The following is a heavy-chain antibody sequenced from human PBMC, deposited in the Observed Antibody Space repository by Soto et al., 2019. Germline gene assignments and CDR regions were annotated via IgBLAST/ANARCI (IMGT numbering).Heavy chain of an antibody. CDR1: GFSLSTSGVG. CDR3: AHSILSSWYYYCGMDV. CDR2: TYWDDDK. J-gene: IGHJ6*02. Sequence: QITLKASGPTLVKPTQTLTLTCTFSGFSLSTSGVGVGWSRQPPGNALEWLALTYWDDDKRYSPSLKSRLTIAKDTSKNQVVLTMTNMDPVDTATYYCAHSILSSWYYYCGMDVWGQGTTVTVSS. D-gene: IGHD6-13*01. V-gene: IGHV2-5*02.